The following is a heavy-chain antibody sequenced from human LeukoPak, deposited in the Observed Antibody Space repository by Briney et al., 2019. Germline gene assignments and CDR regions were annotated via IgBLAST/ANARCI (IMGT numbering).Heavy chain of an antibody. D-gene: IGHD2-15*01. CDR2: INHSGST. J-gene: IGHJ4*02. V-gene: IGHV4-34*01. CDR1: GGSFSGYY. Sequence: SETLSLTCAVYGGSFSGYYWSWIRQPPGKGLEWIGEINHSGSTNYNPSLKSRVTISVDTSKNQFSLKLSSVTAADTAVYYCARGLNKYCSGGSCYSGSWGQGTLDTVSS. CDR3: ARGLNKYCSGGSCYSGS.